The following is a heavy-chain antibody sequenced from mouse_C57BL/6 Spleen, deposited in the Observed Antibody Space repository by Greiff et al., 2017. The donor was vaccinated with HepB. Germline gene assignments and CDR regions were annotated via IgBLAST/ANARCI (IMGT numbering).Heavy chain of an antibody. J-gene: IGHJ1*03. CDR3: ANYYGSSFHWYFDV. CDR1: GYTFTDYN. V-gene: IGHV1-22*01. D-gene: IGHD1-1*01. CDR2: INPNNGGT. Sequence: VQLQQSGPELVKPGASVKMSCKASGYTFTDYNMHWVKQSHGKSLEWIGYINPNNGGTSYNQKFKGKATLTVNKSSSTAYMELRSLTSEDSAVYYCANYYGSSFHWYFDVWGTGTTVTVSS.